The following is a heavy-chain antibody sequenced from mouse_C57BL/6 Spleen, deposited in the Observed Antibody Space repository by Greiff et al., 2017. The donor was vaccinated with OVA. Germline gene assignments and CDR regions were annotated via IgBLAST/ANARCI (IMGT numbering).Heavy chain of an antibody. Sequence: VKVVESGPGLVQPSQSLSITCTVSGFSLTSYGVHWVRQSPGKGLEWLGVIWSGGSTDYNAAFISRLSISKDNSKSQVFFKMNSLQADDTAIYYCAREDYGSSYDAMDYWGQGTSVTVSS. CDR3: AREDYGSSYDAMDY. V-gene: IGHV2-2*01. J-gene: IGHJ4*01. CDR2: IWSGGST. CDR1: GFSLTSYG. D-gene: IGHD1-1*01.